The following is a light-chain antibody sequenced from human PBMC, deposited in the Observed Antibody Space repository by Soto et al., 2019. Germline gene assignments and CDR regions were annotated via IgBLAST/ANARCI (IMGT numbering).Light chain of an antibody. CDR2: DVS. Sequence: QSVLTQPASVSGSPGQSITISCTGTSSDVGGYNYVSWYQQHPGKAPKLMIYDVSNRPSGVSNRFSGSKSGNTASLTISGLQAEEEAHYYCSSYTSSSTSYVFGTGTKVTVL. CDR3: SSYTSSSTSYV. V-gene: IGLV2-14*01. CDR1: SSDVGGYNY. J-gene: IGLJ1*01.